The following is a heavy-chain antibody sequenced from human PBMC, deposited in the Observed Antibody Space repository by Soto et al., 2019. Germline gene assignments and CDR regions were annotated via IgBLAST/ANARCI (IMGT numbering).Heavy chain of an antibody. V-gene: IGHV1-18*04. CDR3: ARWAPPNDY. J-gene: IGHJ4*02. CDR2: ISAYNGNT. CDR1: GYSFTDYK. Sequence: ASVKVSCKTSGYSFTDYKLHWVRQAPGQGLEWMGWISAYNGNTNYAQKLQGRVTMTTDTSTSTAYMELRSLRSDDTAVYYCARWAPPNDYWGQGTLVTVSS.